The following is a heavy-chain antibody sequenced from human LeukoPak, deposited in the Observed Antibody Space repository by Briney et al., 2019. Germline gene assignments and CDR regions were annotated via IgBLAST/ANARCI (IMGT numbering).Heavy chain of an antibody. CDR2: IYYSGST. V-gene: IGHV4-59*01. CDR3: ARDNVAAAYNWFDP. Sequence: SETLSLTCTVSGGSISSYYWSWIRQPPGKGLEWIGYIYYSGSTNYSPSLKSRVTISVDTSKNQFSLKLSSVTAADTAVYYCARDNVAAAYNWFDPWGQGTLVTVSS. J-gene: IGHJ5*02. D-gene: IGHD6-13*01. CDR1: GGSISSYY.